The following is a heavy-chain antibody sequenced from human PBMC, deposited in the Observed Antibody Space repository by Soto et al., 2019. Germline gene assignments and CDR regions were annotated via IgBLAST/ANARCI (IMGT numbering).Heavy chain of an antibody. CDR3: AKATATGGGAFEI. V-gene: IGHV3-23*01. Sequence: VGSLRLSCAVSGPICSSYDMSWVRQAPGKGLAWVSTILVGGSTHYEDSVQGRFTISRDTSKNTVYLHMNSLTAGDTAVYYCAKATATGGGAFEIYGQGTMVTVSS. D-gene: IGHD2-8*02. CDR1: GPICSSYD. J-gene: IGHJ3*02. CDR2: ILVGGST.